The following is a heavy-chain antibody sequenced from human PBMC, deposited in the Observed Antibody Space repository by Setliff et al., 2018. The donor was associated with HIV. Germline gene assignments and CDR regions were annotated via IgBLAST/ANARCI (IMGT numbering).Heavy chain of an antibody. CDR2: LYHSGST. CDR1: GYSISRAYY. CDR3: ARVVKAVAGKQPPFHYMDV. Sequence: ASETLSLTCAVSGYSISRAYYWGWIRQPPGKGLEWIGNLYHSGSTFYSPSLEGRVSISRDTSKNQFSLTLTSVTAADTAVYYCARVVKAVAGKQPPFHYMDVWGKGTTVTVSS. D-gene: IGHD6-19*01. J-gene: IGHJ6*03. V-gene: IGHV4-38-2*01.